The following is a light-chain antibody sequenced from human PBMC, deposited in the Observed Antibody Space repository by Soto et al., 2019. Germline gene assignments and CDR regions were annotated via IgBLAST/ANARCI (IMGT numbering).Light chain of an antibody. CDR3: AAWDDSLKGVV. Sequence: QSVLTQPPSASGTPGQRVTISCSGSSSNIGSNTVNWYQQLPGTAPKLLIYSNNQRLSRVPDRFSGSKSGTSASLAISGLQSEDEADYCCAAWDDSLKGVVFGGGTKLTVL. CDR1: SSNIGSNT. J-gene: IGLJ2*01. CDR2: SNN. V-gene: IGLV1-44*01.